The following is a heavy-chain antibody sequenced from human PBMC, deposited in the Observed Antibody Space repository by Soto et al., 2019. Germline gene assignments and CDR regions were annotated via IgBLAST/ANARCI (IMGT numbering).Heavy chain of an antibody. CDR1: GFRFRSDG. Sequence: EGSLRLCCAATGFRFRSDGMNWVRQNPGKGLEWVSGISDSGDETYYADSVKGRFTISRDNSKNTVYLQMNSLRADDTAVYYCVKSPRSGYEAPWDYWGQGTQVTVSS. D-gene: IGHD5-12*01. CDR3: VKSPRSGYEAPWDY. CDR2: ISDSGDET. J-gene: IGHJ4*02. V-gene: IGHV3-23*01.